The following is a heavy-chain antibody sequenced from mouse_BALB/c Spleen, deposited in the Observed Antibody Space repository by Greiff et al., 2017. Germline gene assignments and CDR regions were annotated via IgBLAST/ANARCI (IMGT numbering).Heavy chain of an antibody. CDR1: GYSFTGYN. D-gene: IGHD1-1*01. CDR2: IDPYYGGT. CDR3: ARRGTTVGYFDV. Sequence: EVQLQQSGPELVKPGASVKISCKASGYSFTGYNMNWVKQSNGKSLEWIGNIDPYYGGTSYNQKLKGKATLTIDKSSSTAYMQLKSLTSEDSAIYYCARRGTTVGYFDVWGAGTTVTVSS. J-gene: IGHJ1*01. V-gene: IGHV1-39*01.